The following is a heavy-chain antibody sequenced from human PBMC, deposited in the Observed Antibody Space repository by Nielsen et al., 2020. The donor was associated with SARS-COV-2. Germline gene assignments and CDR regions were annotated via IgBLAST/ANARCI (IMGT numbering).Heavy chain of an antibody. J-gene: IGHJ5*02. V-gene: IGHV3-9*01. D-gene: IGHD6-19*01. Sequence: SLKISCAASGFTFDDYAMHWVRQAPGKGLEWVSGISWNSGSIGYADSVKGRFTISRGNAKNSLYLQMNSLRAEDTALYYCAKDIEQWLLVDGYRRFDPWGQGTLVTVSS. CDR1: GFTFDDYA. CDR2: ISWNSGSI. CDR3: AKDIEQWLLVDGYRRFDP.